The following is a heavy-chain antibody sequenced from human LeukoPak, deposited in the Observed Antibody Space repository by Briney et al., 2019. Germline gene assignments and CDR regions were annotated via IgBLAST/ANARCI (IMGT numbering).Heavy chain of an antibody. V-gene: IGHV4-61*02. CDR1: GGSISSGSYY. J-gene: IGHJ6*03. CDR3: ARDFRGVTLFFYYYMDV. CDR2: IYTSGST. D-gene: IGHD3-16*01. Sequence: PSETLSLTCTVSGGSISSGSYYWSWIRQPAGKGLEWIGRIYTSGSTNYNPSLKSRVTISVDTSKNQFSLKLSSVTAADTAVYYCARDFRGVTLFFYYYMDVWGKGTTVTVSS.